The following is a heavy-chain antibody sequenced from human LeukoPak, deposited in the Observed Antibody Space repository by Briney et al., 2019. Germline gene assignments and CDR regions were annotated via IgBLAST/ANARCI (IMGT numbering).Heavy chain of an antibody. CDR3: ARVQSFRGGRYFDWLPAFDI. D-gene: IGHD3-9*01. CDR2: INHSGST. Sequence: PSETLSLTCAVYGGSFSGYYWSWIRQPPGKGLGWIGEINHSGSTNYNPPLKSRVTISVDTSKNHYSLKMHSVTAAETAIYYRARVQSFRGGRYFDWLPAFDIWGQGAVVTVSS. J-gene: IGHJ3*02. CDR1: GGSFSGYY. V-gene: IGHV4-34*01.